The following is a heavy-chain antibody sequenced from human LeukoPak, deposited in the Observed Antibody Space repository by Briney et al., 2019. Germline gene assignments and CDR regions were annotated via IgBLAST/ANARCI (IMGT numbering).Heavy chain of an antibody. Sequence: ASVKVSCKASGYTFTSYYMHWVRQAPGQGLEWMGIINPSGGSTSYAQKFQGRVTMTRDTSTSTVYMELSSLRSEDTAVYYCARVGWDMVRGGCPFDPWGQGTLVTVSS. CDR3: ARVGWDMVRGGCPFDP. V-gene: IGHV1-46*01. D-gene: IGHD3-10*01. J-gene: IGHJ5*02. CDR2: INPSGGST. CDR1: GYTFTSYY.